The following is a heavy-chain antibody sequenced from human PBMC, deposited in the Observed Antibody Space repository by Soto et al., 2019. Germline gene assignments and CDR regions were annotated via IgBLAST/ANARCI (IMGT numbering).Heavy chain of an antibody. Sequence: QVQLVQSGAEVKKPGASVKVSCKTSGYTLTSSDINWVRQATGQGLEWMGWMNPSSGNTGYAQKFQGRVTMTRNASRSTAYMELSSLKFEDTAVYYCARGSGPAVCGRDHCYWGVWFDPWGQGTPVTVSS. CDR2: MNPSSGNT. CDR3: ARGSGPAVCGRDHCYWGVWFDP. J-gene: IGHJ5*02. CDR1: GYTLTSSD. V-gene: IGHV1-8*01. D-gene: IGHD2-15*01.